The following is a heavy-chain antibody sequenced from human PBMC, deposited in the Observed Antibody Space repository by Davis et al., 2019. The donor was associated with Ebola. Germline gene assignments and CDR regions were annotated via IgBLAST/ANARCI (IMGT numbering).Heavy chain of an antibody. CDR2: INAGNGNT. CDR3: ARGGIPSAGRQAWFDP. J-gene: IGHJ5*02. D-gene: IGHD6-13*01. Sequence: AASVKVSCKASGYTFTSYAMHWVRQAPGQRLEWMGWINAGNGNTKYSQKFQGRVTMTRDTSTSTVYMELSSLRSEDTAIYYCARGGIPSAGRQAWFDPWGQGTLVTVSS. CDR1: GYTFTSYA. V-gene: IGHV1-3*01.